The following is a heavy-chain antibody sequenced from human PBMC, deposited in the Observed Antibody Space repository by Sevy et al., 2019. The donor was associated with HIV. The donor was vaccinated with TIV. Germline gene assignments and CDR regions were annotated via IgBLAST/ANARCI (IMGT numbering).Heavy chain of an antibody. J-gene: IGHJ4*02. CDR2: ISSSSSTI. CDR3: ARVARGGSYLKPRWYFDY. Sequence: GGSLRLSCAASGFTFSSYSMNWVRQAPGKGLEWVSYISSSSSTIYYADSVKGRFTIYRDNAKNSLYLQMNSLRDEDTAVYYCARVARGGSYLKPRWYFDYWGQGTLVTVSS. D-gene: IGHD1-26*01. CDR1: GFTFSSYS. V-gene: IGHV3-48*02.